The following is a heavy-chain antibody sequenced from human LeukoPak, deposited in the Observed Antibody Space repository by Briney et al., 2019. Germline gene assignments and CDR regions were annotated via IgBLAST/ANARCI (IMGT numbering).Heavy chain of an antibody. Sequence: GGSLRLSCAASGFTLSSHSMNWVRQAPGKGLEWVSSISSSSSYIYYADSVKGRFTISRDNAKNSLYLQMNSLRAEDTAVYYCARFIAAPYYFDYWGRGTLVTVSS. CDR2: ISSSSSYI. V-gene: IGHV3-21*01. CDR3: ARFIAAPYYFDY. J-gene: IGHJ4*02. CDR1: GFTLSSHS. D-gene: IGHD6-13*01.